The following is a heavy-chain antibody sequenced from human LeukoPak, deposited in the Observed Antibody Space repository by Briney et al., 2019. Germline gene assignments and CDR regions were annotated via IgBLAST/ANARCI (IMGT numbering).Heavy chain of an antibody. CDR2: IYYSGST. CDR1: GGSISSSSYY. V-gene: IGHV4-39*07. Sequence: SETLSLTCTVSGGSISSSSYYWGWIRQPPGKGLEWIGSIYYSGSTYYNPSLKSRVTISVDTSKNQFSLKLSSVTAVDTAVYYCAREAGWELPNFDYWGQGTLVTVSS. CDR3: AREAGWELPNFDY. J-gene: IGHJ4*02. D-gene: IGHD1-26*01.